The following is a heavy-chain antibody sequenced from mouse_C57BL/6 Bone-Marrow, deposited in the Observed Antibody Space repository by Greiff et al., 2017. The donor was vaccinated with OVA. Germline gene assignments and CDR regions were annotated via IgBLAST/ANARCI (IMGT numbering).Heavy chain of an antibody. V-gene: IGHV1-74*01. CDR2: IHPSDSET. CDR3: ATAYYRYYYAMDY. Sequence: VQLQQPGAELVKPGASVKVSCKASGYTFTSYWMHWVKQRPGQGLEWIGRIHPSDSETNYNQKFKGKATLTVDKSSSTAYMQLSSLTSEDSAVYYCATAYYRYYYAMDYWGQGTSVTVSS. D-gene: IGHD2-14*01. CDR1: GYTFTSYW. J-gene: IGHJ4*01.